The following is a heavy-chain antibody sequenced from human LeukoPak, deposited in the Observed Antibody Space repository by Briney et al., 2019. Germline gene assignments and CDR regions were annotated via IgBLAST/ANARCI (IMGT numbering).Heavy chain of an antibody. J-gene: IGHJ4*02. CDR2: IYHSGST. Sequence: PSGTLSLTCAVSGGSISSSNWWSWVRQPPGKGLEWIGEIYHSGSTNYNPSLKSRVTISVDKSKNQFSLKLSSVTAADTAVYYCARVGSSSFRDFDYWGQGTLVTVSS. CDR3: ARVGSSSFRDFDY. V-gene: IGHV4-4*02. D-gene: IGHD6-13*01. CDR1: GGSISSSNW.